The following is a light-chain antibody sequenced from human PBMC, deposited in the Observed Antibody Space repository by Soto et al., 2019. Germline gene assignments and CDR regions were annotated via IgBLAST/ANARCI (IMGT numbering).Light chain of an antibody. J-gene: IGKJ4*01. CDR1: QSLRSNF. Sequence: EIVLTQSPVTLSLSPGDRASLSCRASQSLRSNFVAWYQVKLGQPPRLLIYGASARATGIPDRFSGSGSGTDFTLTIRRLEPEDFALYYCQQYGSSPQGTFGGGTKVDIK. CDR2: GAS. CDR3: QQYGSSPQGT. V-gene: IGKV3-20*01.